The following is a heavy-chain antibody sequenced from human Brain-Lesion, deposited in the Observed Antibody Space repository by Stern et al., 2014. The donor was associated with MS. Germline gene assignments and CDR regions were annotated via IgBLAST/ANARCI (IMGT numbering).Heavy chain of an antibody. D-gene: IGHD5-18*01. CDR3: AKDGPALVTNWFDP. CDR2: IIPIFGSP. V-gene: IGHV1-69*06. J-gene: IGHJ5*02. Sequence: QVQLGQSGPEVKKPGSSVQVSCKASGGTFGTYPITWLRQAPGQGLEWIGRIIPIFGSPNYAQKFQGRVTITADRSTTTVYMKLSSLKSDDAAVYYCAKDGPALVTNWFDPWGRGTLVTVSS. CDR1: GGTFGTYP.